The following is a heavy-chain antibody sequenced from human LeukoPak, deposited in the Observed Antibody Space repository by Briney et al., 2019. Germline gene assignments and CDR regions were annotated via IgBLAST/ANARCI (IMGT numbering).Heavy chain of an antibody. V-gene: IGHV3-30*18. Sequence: GGSLRLSCAASGFTFSNYGMHWVRQAPGKGLEWVAVISYDGSNKYYADSVKGRFTISRDNSKNTLYLQMNSLRTEDTAVYYCAKCGVHYDILTGYLNWGQGTLVTVSS. CDR1: GFTFSNYG. J-gene: IGHJ4*02. CDR3: AKCGVHYDILTGYLN. CDR2: ISYDGSNK. D-gene: IGHD3-9*01.